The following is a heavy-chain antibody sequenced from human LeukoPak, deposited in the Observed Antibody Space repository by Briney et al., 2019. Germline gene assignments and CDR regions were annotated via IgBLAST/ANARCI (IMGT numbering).Heavy chain of an antibody. CDR2: INGSGDAT. CDR3: AKSDCGSDGCKLLNY. CDR1: GFIFSHYT. V-gene: IGHV3-23*01. Sequence: AGGSLRLSCAGSGFIFSHYTVTWVRQAPGKGLEWVSSINGSGDATLYADSVMGRFIISRDNVKNTVSLQMNNLRAEDTAVYYCAKSDCGSDGCKLLNYWGQGTLVSASS. J-gene: IGHJ4*02. D-gene: IGHD3-10*01.